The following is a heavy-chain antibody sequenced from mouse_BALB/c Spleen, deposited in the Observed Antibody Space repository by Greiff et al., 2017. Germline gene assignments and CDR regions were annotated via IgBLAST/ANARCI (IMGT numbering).Heavy chain of an antibody. D-gene: IGHD1-1*01. CDR2: ISTYYGNT. J-gene: IGHJ3*01. CDR1: GYTFTDYA. V-gene: IGHV1-67*01. Sequence: QVQLKQSGPELVRPGVSVKISCKGSGYTFTDYAMHWVKQSHAKSLEWIGVISTYYGNTNYNQKFKGKATMTVDKSSSTAYMELARLTSEDSAIYYCARNYGSRGGAWFAYWGQGTLVTVSA. CDR3: ARNYGSRGGAWFAY.